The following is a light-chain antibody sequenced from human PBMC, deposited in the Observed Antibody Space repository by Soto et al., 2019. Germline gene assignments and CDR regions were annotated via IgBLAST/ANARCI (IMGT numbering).Light chain of an antibody. Sequence: DIQMIQSPSSLSASVGDRVTITCQASQDIKNYLNWYQQKPGKAPKLLIYDVSTLETGVPSRFSGSGSGTHFSLTISSLQPEDVATYYCQHYDHLPPLTFGGGTRVQIK. V-gene: IGKV1-33*01. J-gene: IGKJ4*01. CDR2: DVS. CDR1: QDIKNY. CDR3: QHYDHLPPLT.